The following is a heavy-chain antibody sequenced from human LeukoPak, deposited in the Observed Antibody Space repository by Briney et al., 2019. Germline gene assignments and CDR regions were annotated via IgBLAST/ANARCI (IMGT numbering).Heavy chain of an antibody. CDR2: IIPIFGTA. CDR3: ARESRIQRVWSGYPRGFDP. D-gene: IGHD3-3*01. J-gene: IGHJ5*02. V-gene: IGHV1-69*05. Sequence: SVKVSCKASGGTFSSYAISWVRQAPGQGLEWMGGIIPIFGTANYAQKFQGRATITTDESTSTAYMELSSLRSEDTAVYYCARESRIQRVWSGYPRGFDPWGQGTLVTVSS. CDR1: GGTFSSYA.